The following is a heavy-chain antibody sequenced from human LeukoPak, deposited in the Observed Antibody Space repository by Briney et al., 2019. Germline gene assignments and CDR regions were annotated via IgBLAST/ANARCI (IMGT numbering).Heavy chain of an antibody. CDR2: VSGSGVST. V-gene: IGHV3-23*01. Sequence: GGSLRLSCAASGFTFSSYAMSWVRQAPGKGLEWVSVVSGSGVSTYYADSVKGRFTISRDNSKNTLYLQMNSLRAEDAAVYYCAKCDGYNPLDYFDYWGQGTLVTVSS. D-gene: IGHD5-24*01. CDR3: AKCDGYNPLDYFDY. J-gene: IGHJ4*02. CDR1: GFTFSSYA.